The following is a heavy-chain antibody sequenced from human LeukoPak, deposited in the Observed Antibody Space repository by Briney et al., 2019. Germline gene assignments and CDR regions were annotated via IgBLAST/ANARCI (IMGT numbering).Heavy chain of an antibody. J-gene: IGHJ5*02. CDR3: ARQYYDFWSGYWNWFDP. Sequence: ASVKVSCKASGYTFTGYYMHWVRQAPGQGLEWMGWINPNSGGTNYAQKFQGRVTMTRDTSISTAYMELSRLRSDDTAVYYCARQYYDFWSGYWNWFDPWGQGTLVTVSS. CDR1: GYTFTGYY. D-gene: IGHD3-3*01. CDR2: INPNSGGT. V-gene: IGHV1-2*02.